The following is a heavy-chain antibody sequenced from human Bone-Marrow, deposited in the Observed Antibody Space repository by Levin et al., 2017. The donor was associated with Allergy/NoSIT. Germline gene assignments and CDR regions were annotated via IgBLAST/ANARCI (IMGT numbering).Heavy chain of an antibody. D-gene: IGHD3-9*01. V-gene: IGHV3-23*01. J-gene: IGHJ5*02. CDR2: ISGSGGRT. CDR3: AKSFFPYYDILTGYYSS. CDR1: EFTFSSYA. Sequence: GALRLSCAASEFTFSSYAMTWVRQAPGKGLEWVSTISGSGGRTFYADSVKGRFTFSRDNSKNTLYLQMNSLRAEDTAVYYCAKSFFPYYDILTGYYSSWGQGTLVTVSS.